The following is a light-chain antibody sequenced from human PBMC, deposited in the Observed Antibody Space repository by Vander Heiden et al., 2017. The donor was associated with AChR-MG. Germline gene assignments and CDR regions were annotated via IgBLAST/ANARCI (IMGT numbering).Light chain of an antibody. CDR2: DIS. CDR1: SADVGGYPF. J-gene: IGLJ3*02. CDR3: NSYTTTKAICV. V-gene: IGLV2-14*03. Sequence: QSVLTQPASASASPVQSITSSCSGVSADVGGYPFVYWYQLHAGQAPTLFISDISQQPSGVSSRFSGSKSGDTASLTISGIQAEDEANYYCNSYTTTKAICVFGGGTKLIVL.